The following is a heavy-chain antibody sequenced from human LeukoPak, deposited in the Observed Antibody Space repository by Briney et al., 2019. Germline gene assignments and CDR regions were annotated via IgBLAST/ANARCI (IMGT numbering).Heavy chain of an antibody. Sequence: ASVKISCKASGGTFSSYAISWVRQAPGQGLEWMGRIIPIFGTANYAQKFQGRATITTDESTRTAYMNLGSLRPQDTGVYYCARDQRGYSYGHDAFDIWGQGTMVTVSS. CDR3: ARDQRGYSYGHDAFDI. D-gene: IGHD5-18*01. CDR2: IIPIFGTA. CDR1: GGTFSSYA. J-gene: IGHJ3*02. V-gene: IGHV1-69*05.